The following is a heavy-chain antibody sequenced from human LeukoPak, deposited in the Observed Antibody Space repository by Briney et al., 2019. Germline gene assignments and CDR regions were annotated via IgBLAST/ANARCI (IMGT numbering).Heavy chain of an antibody. CDR3: AKPRGVVPALYYFDY. CDR2: ISGSGGST. CDR1: GFTFSSYA. J-gene: IGHJ4*02. Sequence: GGSLRLSCAASGFTFSSYAMSWVRQAPGKGLEWVSAISGSGGSTYYADSVKGRFTISRDNSKNTLYLQMNSLRAEDTAVYYCAKPRGVVPALYYFDYWGQGTLVTVSS. D-gene: IGHD2-2*01. V-gene: IGHV3-23*01.